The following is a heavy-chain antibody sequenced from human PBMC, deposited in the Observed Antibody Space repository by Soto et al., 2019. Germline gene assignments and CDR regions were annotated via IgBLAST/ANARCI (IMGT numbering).Heavy chain of an antibody. Sequence: GASVKVSCKASGYTFTSYDISWVRQAPGQWLEWMGWISAYNGNTNYAQKLQGRVTMTTDTSTSTAYMELSSLRSEDTAVYYRARGHIIDDYGDYVSKRYFDYWGQGTLVTVSS. CDR1: GYTFTSYD. CDR2: ISAYNGNT. V-gene: IGHV1-18*01. D-gene: IGHD4-17*01. CDR3: ARGHIIDDYGDYVSKRYFDY. J-gene: IGHJ4*02.